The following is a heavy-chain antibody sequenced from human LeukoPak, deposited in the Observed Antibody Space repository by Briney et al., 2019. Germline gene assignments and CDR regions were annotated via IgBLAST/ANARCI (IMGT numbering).Heavy chain of an antibody. Sequence: KSGGSLRLSCAASGFTFSSYGMHWVRQAPGKGLEWVAFIRYDGSNKYYAGSVKGRFTISRDNSKNTLYLQMNSLRAEDTAVYYCANDGNYGDYDYYYYMDVWGKGTTVTVSS. CDR2: IRYDGSNK. D-gene: IGHD4-17*01. J-gene: IGHJ6*03. CDR1: GFTFSSYG. V-gene: IGHV3-30*02. CDR3: ANDGNYGDYDYYYYMDV.